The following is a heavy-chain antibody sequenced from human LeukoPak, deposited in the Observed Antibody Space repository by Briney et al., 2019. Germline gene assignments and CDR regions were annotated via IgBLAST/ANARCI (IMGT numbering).Heavy chain of an antibody. CDR3: SCSIAAAGTYQTLDY. V-gene: IGHV4-34*01. D-gene: IGHD6-13*01. Sequence: SETLSLICAVYAGSFSAYYWSGFRHPPGEELEGIGGIYYRGGTYYNHTLTFQVTISIYTSKTMFTPKLSSVTPTASAASYCSCSIAAAGTYQTLDYWGQGTLVTVSS. J-gene: IGHJ4*02. CDR1: AGSFSAYY. CDR2: IYYRGGT.